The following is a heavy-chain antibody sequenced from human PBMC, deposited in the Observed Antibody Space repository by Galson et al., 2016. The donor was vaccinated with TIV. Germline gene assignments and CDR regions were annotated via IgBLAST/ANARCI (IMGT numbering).Heavy chain of an antibody. D-gene: IGHD3-16*01. V-gene: IGHV4-59*12. CDR2: FYHTGST. CDR1: GGSITTYY. Sequence: SETLSLTCTVSGGSITTYYWSWIRQPPGKGLEWIGYFYHTGSTNYNPSLRGRATISVDRSRNQFSLHLSSVTAADTAVYYCARATLGDWSPLPYFFDSWGQGMLVIVAP. J-gene: IGHJ4*02. CDR3: ARATLGDWSPLPYFFDS.